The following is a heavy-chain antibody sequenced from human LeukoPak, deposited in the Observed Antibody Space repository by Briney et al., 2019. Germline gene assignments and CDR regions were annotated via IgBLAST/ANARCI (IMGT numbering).Heavy chain of an antibody. CDR1: GFTFSSYW. CDR2: INSDGSST. Sequence: GGSLRLSCAASGFTFSSYWMHWVRQAPGKGLVWVSRINSDGSSTSYADSVKGRFTISRDNAMNTLYLQMNSLRAADTAVYYCARVGGGGLAAAGTWYFDYWGQGTLVTVSS. V-gene: IGHV3-74*01. CDR3: ARVGGGGLAAAGTWYFDY. D-gene: IGHD6-13*01. J-gene: IGHJ4*02.